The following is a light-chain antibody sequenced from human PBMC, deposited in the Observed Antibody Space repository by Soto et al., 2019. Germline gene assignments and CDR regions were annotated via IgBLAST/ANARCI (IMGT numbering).Light chain of an antibody. Sequence: DIQMTQSPASLSASVGDRVTISCRASQSIGRNLNWYQQKPGKAPTLLIFTSSSLQSGVPSRFSGSGSGTDFILTISSLQPEDFATYYCQQSHSTPPTFGQGTKVEIK. CDR3: QQSHSTPPT. V-gene: IGKV1-39*01. CDR1: QSIGRN. CDR2: TSS. J-gene: IGKJ1*01.